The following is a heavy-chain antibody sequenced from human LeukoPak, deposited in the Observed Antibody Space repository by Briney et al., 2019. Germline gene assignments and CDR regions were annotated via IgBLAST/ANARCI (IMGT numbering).Heavy chain of an antibody. CDR1: GGSISSGSYY. J-gene: IGHJ6*04. D-gene: IGHD3-3*01. Sequence: SETLSLTCTVSGGSISSGSYYWSWIRQPAGKGLEWIGRIYTSGSTNYNPSLKSRVTISVDTSKNQFSLKLSSVTAADTAVYYCARGAQYDFWSGLMDVWGKGTTVTVSS. CDR3: ARGAQYDFWSGLMDV. V-gene: IGHV4-61*02. CDR2: IYTSGST.